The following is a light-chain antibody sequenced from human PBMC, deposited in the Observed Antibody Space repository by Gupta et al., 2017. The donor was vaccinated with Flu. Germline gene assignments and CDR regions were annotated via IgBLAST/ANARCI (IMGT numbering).Light chain of an antibody. CDR3: QQLNSFPALT. J-gene: IGKJ4*01. CDR1: QGISTY. CDR2: GAT. Sequence: DIQLTQSPSFLSASVGDRVTITGLASQGISTYLAWYQQKPGRAPKLLIYGATTLQGGVPSRFSGSGSVTEFTLTIISLQPEDFATYYCQQLNSFPALTFGGGTKVEIK. V-gene: IGKV1-9*01.